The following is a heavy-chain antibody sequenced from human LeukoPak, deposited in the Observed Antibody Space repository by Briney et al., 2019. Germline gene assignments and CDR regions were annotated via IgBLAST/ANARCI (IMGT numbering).Heavy chain of an antibody. Sequence: SVKVSCKASGGTFSSYAISWVRQAPAQGLEWMGRIIPIFGTANYAQKFQGRVTITTDESTSTAYMELSSLRSEDTAVYYCARDMTYYYDSSGDYYFDYWGQGTLVTVSS. CDR1: GGTFSSYA. D-gene: IGHD3-22*01. CDR2: IIPIFGTA. CDR3: ARDMTYYYDSSGDYYFDY. V-gene: IGHV1-69*05. J-gene: IGHJ4*02.